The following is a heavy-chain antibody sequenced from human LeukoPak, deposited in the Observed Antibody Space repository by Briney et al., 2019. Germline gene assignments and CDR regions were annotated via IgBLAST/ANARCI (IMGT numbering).Heavy chain of an antibody. D-gene: IGHD2-2*01. J-gene: IGHJ3*02. V-gene: IGHV1-69*02. CDR3: ARGVVVPAASGGAFDI. CDR1: GGTFSSYT. Sequence: SVKVSCKASGGTFSSYTISWVRQAPGQGLEWMGRIIPILGVANYAQKFQGRVTITADKSTSTAYMELSSLRSEDTAVYYCARGVVVPAASGGAFDIWGQGTMVTVSS. CDR2: IIPILGVA.